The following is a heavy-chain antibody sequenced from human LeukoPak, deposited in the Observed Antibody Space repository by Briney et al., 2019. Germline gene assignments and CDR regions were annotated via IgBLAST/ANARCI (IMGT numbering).Heavy chain of an antibody. CDR3: ARDSPYYYDSSGYYYYYYYMDV. V-gene: IGHV4-4*07. Sequence: PSETLSLNCTVSGGSISSYYWSWIRQPAGKGLEWIGRIYTSGCTNYNPSLKSRVTMSVDTSKNQFSLKLSSVTAADTAVYYCARDSPYYYDSSGYYYYYYYMDVWGKGTTVTVSS. J-gene: IGHJ6*03. D-gene: IGHD3-22*01. CDR1: GGSISSYY. CDR2: IYTSGCT.